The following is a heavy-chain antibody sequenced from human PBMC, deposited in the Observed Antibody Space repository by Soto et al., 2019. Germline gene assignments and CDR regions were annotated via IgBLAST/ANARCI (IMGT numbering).Heavy chain of an antibody. V-gene: IGHV3-23*01. D-gene: IGHD3-22*01. Sequence: QTGGSLRLSXSAPGFTFSNYAMSWVRQSPGKGLEWVPGVSSTGTSPYYAGSVQGRFTISRDNSKNMFYLQMKSLRAEDTAIYYCAKARPSGGYYYVEAFDVWGQGTMVTVSS. CDR2: VSSTGTSP. CDR1: GFTFSNYA. CDR3: AKARPSGGYYYVEAFDV. J-gene: IGHJ3*01.